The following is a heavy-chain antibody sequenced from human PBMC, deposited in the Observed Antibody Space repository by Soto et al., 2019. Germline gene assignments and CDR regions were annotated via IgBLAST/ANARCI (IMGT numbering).Heavy chain of an antibody. CDR1: GGSISSYY. Sequence: PSETLSLTCTVSGGSISSYYLSWIRQPPGKGLEWIGYIYYSGSTNYNPSLKSRVTISVDTSKNQFSLKLSSVTAADTAVYYCGRAAIPNWFDPWGQGTLVTVSS. CDR2: IYYSGST. CDR3: GRAAIPNWFDP. D-gene: IGHD2-21*01. V-gene: IGHV4-59*01. J-gene: IGHJ5*02.